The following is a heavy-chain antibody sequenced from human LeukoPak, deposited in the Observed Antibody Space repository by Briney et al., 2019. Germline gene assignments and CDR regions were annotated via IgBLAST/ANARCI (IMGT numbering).Heavy chain of an antibody. J-gene: IGHJ4*02. D-gene: IGHD6-13*01. Sequence: PSETLSLTCTVSGGSISSAGYYWSWIRQPPGKGLEWIGYIYYSGSTYYNPSLKSRVTISIDRSKNQFSLKLSSVTAADTAVYYCARAPYSSSWSSFDYWGQGTLVTASS. CDR3: ARAPYSSSWSSFDY. CDR1: GGSISSAGYY. CDR2: IYYSGST. V-gene: IGHV4-30-2*01.